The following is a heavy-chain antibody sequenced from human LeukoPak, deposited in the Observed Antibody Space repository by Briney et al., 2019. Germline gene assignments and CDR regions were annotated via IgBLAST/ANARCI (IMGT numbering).Heavy chain of an antibody. D-gene: IGHD5-12*01. CDR2: FDPEDGET. Sequence: ASVKVSCKVSGYTLTELSMHWVRQAPGKGLEWMGGFDPEDGETIYAQKFQGRGTMTEDTSTDTAYMELSRLRSEDTAVYYCAAASSQLISYSGYAPFDYWGQGTLVTVSS. CDR1: GYTLTELS. J-gene: IGHJ4*02. CDR3: AAASSQLISYSGYAPFDY. V-gene: IGHV1-24*01.